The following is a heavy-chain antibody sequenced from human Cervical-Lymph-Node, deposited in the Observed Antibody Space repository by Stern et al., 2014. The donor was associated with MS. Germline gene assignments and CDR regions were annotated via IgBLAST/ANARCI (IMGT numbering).Heavy chain of an antibody. V-gene: IGHV3-33*01. CDR3: ARAGNRGNPSGYGMDV. Sequence: VQLVESGGGVVQPGRSLRLSCAASGFIFSSYAMHWVRQAPGKGLEWVTVIWYDGSNTYYADSVKGRFTISRDNPKNTLSLQMNSLRAEDTAVYYCARAGNRGNPSGYGMDVWGQGTTVTVSS. CDR2: IWYDGSNT. J-gene: IGHJ6*02. D-gene: IGHD4-23*01. CDR1: GFIFSSYA.